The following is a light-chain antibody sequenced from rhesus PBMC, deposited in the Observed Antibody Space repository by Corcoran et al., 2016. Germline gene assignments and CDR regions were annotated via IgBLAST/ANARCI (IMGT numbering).Light chain of an antibody. V-gene: IGKV1-74*01. CDR2: KAS. CDR3: QHGYGTPLT. J-gene: IGKJ4*01. Sequence: DIQMTQSPSSLSASVGDRVTITCRASENVNNYLNWYQQKQGKAPKLQIYKASTLQSGVPSRFSGSGSGTDYTVTISSLQPEDVATYYCQHGYGTPLTFGGGTKVEIK. CDR1: ENVNNY.